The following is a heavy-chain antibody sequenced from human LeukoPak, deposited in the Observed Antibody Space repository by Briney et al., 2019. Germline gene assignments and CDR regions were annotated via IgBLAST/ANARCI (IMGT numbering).Heavy chain of an antibody. V-gene: IGHV3-23*01. CDR3: TKGTIWLPFDY. D-gene: IGHD5-18*01. CDR1: GFTFSNYA. CDR2: ISCSGGST. Sequence: GGSLRLSCAASGFTFSNYAMSWARQAPGKGLEWVTAISCSGGSTFYADSVKGRFTISRDNSKNTLYLQMNSLRAQDTPVYYCTKGTIWLPFDYWGQGTLVTVSS. J-gene: IGHJ4*02.